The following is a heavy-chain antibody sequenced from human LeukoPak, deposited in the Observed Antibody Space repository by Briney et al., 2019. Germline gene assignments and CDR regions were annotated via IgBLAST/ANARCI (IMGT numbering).Heavy chain of an antibody. D-gene: IGHD3-10*01. CDR1: GGSVRSGSYY. CDR2: IYYIGST. CDR3: ARTHYYGSGAKYCFDY. Sequence: SETLSLTCTVSGGSVRSGSYYWSWIRQPPGKGLEWIGYIYYIGSTNYNPSLKSRVTISADTSKNQFSLKLSSVTAADTAVYYCARTHYYGSGAKYCFDYWGQGTLVTVSS. J-gene: IGHJ4*02. V-gene: IGHV4-61*01.